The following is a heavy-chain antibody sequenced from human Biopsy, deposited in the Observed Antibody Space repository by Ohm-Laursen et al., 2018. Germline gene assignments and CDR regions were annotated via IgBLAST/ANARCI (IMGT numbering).Heavy chain of an antibody. CDR2: VYYTGST. D-gene: IGHD3-22*01. CDR3: ARDRGYYSDRTVPGYFDL. CDR1: GDSISSYY. J-gene: IGHJ2*01. V-gene: IGHV4-59*01. Sequence: SDTLSLTCTVYGDSISSYYWSWIRQPPGKGLERIGYVYYTGSTDYNPSLQSRVTISVDTSKNHFSLRLRSVTPADTAIYCARDRGYYSDRTVPGYFDLWGRGTLVTVSS.